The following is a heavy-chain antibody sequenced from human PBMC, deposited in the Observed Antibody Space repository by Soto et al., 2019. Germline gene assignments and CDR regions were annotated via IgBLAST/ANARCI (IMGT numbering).Heavy chain of an antibody. J-gene: IGHJ5*02. Sequence: DYAQKFQGRVTITADESTSTAYMELSSLRSEDTAAYYCARRRLYGSGSYFWFNYFDPWGQGTPVTVSS. CDR3: ARRRLYGSGSYFWFNYFDP. D-gene: IGHD3-10*01. V-gene: IGHV1-69*01.